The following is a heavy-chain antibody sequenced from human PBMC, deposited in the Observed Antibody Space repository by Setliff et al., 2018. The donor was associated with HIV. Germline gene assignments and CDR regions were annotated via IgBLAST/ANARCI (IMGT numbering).Heavy chain of an antibody. Sequence: SETLSLTCTVSGASSSSHYWSWIRQPPGKGLEWIGSLSHVGGTYYNPSLKSRVTISIDTSMNQFSLQLKHVTAADTAIYYCAREQYHFVVDYYYYYGMDVWGQGNTVTVSS. CDR3: AREQYHFVVDYYYYYGMDV. V-gene: IGHV4-38-2*02. D-gene: IGHD2-15*01. J-gene: IGHJ6*02. CDR2: LSHVGGT. CDR1: GASSSSHY.